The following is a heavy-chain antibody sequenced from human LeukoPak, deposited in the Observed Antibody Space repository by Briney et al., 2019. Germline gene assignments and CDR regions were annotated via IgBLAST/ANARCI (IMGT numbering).Heavy chain of an antibody. CDR3: ARDLMDYDVSTGLHHYYMDV. CDR2: ISGDGRNI. D-gene: IGHD3-9*01. CDR1: GFTFSSYW. J-gene: IGHJ6*02. V-gene: IGHV3-74*01. Sequence: GGSLRLSCVASGFTFSSYWMHWVRQDPRKGLVWVSRISGDGRNINYADSVRGRFTISRDNAKNTLYLQMNTLRVEDTAVYYCARDLMDYDVSTGLHHYYMDVWGQGTTVTVSS.